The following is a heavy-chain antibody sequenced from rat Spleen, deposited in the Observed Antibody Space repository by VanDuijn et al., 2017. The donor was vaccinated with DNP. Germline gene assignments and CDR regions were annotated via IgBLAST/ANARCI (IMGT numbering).Heavy chain of an antibody. CDR3: ARHRTIMPYYYAMDA. J-gene: IGHJ4*01. V-gene: IGHV5S13*01. Sequence: EVQLVESGGGLVQPGRFLKLSCAASRFTFSNYGMAWVRQAPTKGLEWVASISTGGGNTYYRDSVKGRFTISRDNAKSTLYLQMDSLRSEDTATYYCARHRTIMPYYYAMDAWGQGASVTVSS. D-gene: IGHD1-12*01. CDR2: ISTGGGNT. CDR1: RFTFSNYG.